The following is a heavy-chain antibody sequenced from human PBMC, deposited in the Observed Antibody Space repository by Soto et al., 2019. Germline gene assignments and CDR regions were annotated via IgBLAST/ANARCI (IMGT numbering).Heavy chain of an antibody. CDR1: GITISNYP. J-gene: IGHJ4*02. CDR2: ISGSGDRT. V-gene: IGHV3-23*01. D-gene: IGHD3-10*02. Sequence: EVQLLESGGGLVQPGGSLRLSCAASGITISNYPMSWVRQAPGKGLEWVSGISGSGDRTYYADSAKGRFTISKDISKNSLSLQVASLGVDDTAVYFCVKDDGCSPSTPPLWGQGTLVTVSS. CDR3: VKDDGCSPSTPPL.